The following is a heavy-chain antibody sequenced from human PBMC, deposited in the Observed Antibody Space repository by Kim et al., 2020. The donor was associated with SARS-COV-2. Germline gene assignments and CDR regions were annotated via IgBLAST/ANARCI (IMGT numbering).Heavy chain of an antibody. V-gene: IGHV3-48*04. CDR3: ARDRYGDYAIDS. D-gene: IGHD4-17*01. CDR1: GFTFNSYS. CDR2: ISSGSRTI. Sequence: GGSLRLSCTASGFTFNSYSMNWVRQAPEKGLEWVSYISSGSRTIYYAESVRGRFTISRDNAKNSLYLQMNSLRAEDTAVYYCARDRYGDYAIDSWGQGTLVTVSS. J-gene: IGHJ4*02.